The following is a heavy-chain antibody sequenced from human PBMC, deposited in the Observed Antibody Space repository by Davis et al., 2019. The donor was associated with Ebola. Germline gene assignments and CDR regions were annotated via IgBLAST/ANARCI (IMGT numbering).Heavy chain of an antibody. J-gene: IGHJ4*02. CDR3: ARGYSYGVDY. D-gene: IGHD5-18*01. Sequence: SLKLSCAASGFTFSSYGMHWVRQAPGKGLEWVAVISYDGSNKYYADSVKGRFTISRDNAKNTLYLQMNSLRAEDTAVYYCARGYSYGVDYWGQGTLVTVSS. CDR2: ISYDGSNK. V-gene: IGHV3-30*03. CDR1: GFTFSSYG.